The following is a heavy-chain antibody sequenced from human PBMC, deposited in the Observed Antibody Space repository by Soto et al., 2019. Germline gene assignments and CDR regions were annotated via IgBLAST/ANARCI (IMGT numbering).Heavy chain of an antibody. CDR2: INHSGST. J-gene: IGHJ2*01. CDR3: ARERCGGDCYWYFDL. V-gene: IGHV4-34*01. D-gene: IGHD2-21*02. Sequence: SETLSLTCAVYCGSFSGYYWSWIRQPPGKGLEWIGEINHSGSTNYNPSLKSRVTISVDTSKNQFSLKLSSVTAADTAVYYCARERCGGDCYWYFDLWGRGTLVTVP. CDR1: CGSFSGYY.